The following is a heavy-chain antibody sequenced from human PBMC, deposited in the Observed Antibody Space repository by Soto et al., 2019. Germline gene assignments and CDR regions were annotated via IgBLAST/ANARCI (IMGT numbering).Heavy chain of an antibody. J-gene: IGHJ4*02. D-gene: IGHD4-17*01. CDR1: GFSFSSSN. CDR2: ISSTGTKI. Sequence: KPGGSLRLSCAASGFSFSSSNMNWVRQSPGKGLEWVSSISSTGTKIYYADSVKGRFTISRDNAKNSLYLQMSSLRVEDTAVYYCASVSDYGGTVFDYWGQGTLVTVSS. V-gene: IGHV3-21*01. CDR3: ASVSDYGGTVFDY.